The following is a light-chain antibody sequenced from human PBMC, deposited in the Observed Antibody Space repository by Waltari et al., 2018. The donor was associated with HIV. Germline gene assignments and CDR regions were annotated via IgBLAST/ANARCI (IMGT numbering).Light chain of an antibody. V-gene: IGLV2-8*01. CDR3: SSYAGSNNLI. Sequence: QSALTQPPSASGSPGQSVTISCTGTSRDVGGYAYVSWYQHHPGKAPKLMISEVNKRPSGVPDRFSGSKSGNTASLTVSGLQAEDEADYYCSSYAGSNNLIFGGGTKLTVL. CDR2: EVN. CDR1: SRDVGGYAY. J-gene: IGLJ2*01.